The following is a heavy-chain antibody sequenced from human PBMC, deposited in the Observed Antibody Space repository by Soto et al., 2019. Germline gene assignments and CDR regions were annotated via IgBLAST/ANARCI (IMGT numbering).Heavy chain of an antibody. J-gene: IGHJ4*02. CDR1: GGSISSGGYY. D-gene: IGHD6-6*01. CDR2: IYYSGST. V-gene: IGHV4-31*03. CDR3: ARVRIAARPHYFDY. Sequence: SETLSLTCTVSGGSISSGGYYWSWIRQHPGKGLEWIGYIYYSGSTYYNPSLKSRVTISVDTSKNQFSLKLSSVTAADTAVYYCARVRIAARPHYFDYWGQGTLVTVSS.